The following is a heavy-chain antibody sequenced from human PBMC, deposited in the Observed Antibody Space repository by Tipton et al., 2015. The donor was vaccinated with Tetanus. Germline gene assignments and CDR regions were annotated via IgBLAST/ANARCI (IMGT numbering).Heavy chain of an antibody. Sequence: TLSLTCTVSGGYISSYYWSWIRQPPGKGLEWIGYIYYSGSTNYNPSLKSRVTISVDTSKNQFSLKLSSVTAADTAVYYCARGGIPAAGGALDYWGQGTLVTVSS. CDR1: GGYISSYY. J-gene: IGHJ4*02. V-gene: IGHV4-59*01. D-gene: IGHD6-13*01. CDR2: IYYSGST. CDR3: ARGGIPAAGGALDY.